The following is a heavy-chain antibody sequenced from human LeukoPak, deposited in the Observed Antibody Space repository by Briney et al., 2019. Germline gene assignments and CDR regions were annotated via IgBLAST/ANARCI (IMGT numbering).Heavy chain of an antibody. J-gene: IGHJ6*02. CDR1: GFTFTTNA. CDR3: AKYLTARGPPYALDV. Sequence: GGSLRLSCSASGFTFTTNAMTWVRQAPGKGLEWVSTIRGNGDRTHYADSVTGRFTISRDNSKNTLYLQMNSLRAEDTAVYYCAKYLTARGPPYALDVWGQGTTVTVSS. CDR2: IRGNGDRT. V-gene: IGHV3-23*01. D-gene: IGHD1-14*01.